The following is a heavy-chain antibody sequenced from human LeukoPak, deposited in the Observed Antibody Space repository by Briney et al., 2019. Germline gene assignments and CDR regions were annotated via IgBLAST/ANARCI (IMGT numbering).Heavy chain of an antibody. D-gene: IGHD4-17*01. V-gene: IGHV3-66*01. CDR3: TYGDYPLTY. CDR1: GLTVTNNY. J-gene: IGHJ4*02. Sequence: PGGSLRLSCAASGLTVTNNYWNWVRQPPGEGPEWISLIYSNGDTRDADSVKGRFTFSRDNSKNTLYLQMNSLRAEDTAVYYCTYGDYPLTYWGQGTLVTVSS. CDR2: IYSNGDT.